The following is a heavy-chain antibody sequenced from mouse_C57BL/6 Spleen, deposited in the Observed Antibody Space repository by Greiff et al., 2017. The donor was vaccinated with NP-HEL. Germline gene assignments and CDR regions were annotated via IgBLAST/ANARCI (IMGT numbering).Heavy chain of an antibody. Sequence: VQLQQSGAELAKPGASVKLSCKASGYTFTSYWMHWVKQRPGQGLEWIGYINPSSGYTKYNQKFKDKATLTADKSSSTAYMQLSSLTYEDSAVYYCARPSTTVDYAMDYWGQGTSVTVSS. D-gene: IGHD1-1*01. CDR3: ARPSTTVDYAMDY. J-gene: IGHJ4*01. CDR1: GYTFTSYW. CDR2: INPSSGYT. V-gene: IGHV1-7*01.